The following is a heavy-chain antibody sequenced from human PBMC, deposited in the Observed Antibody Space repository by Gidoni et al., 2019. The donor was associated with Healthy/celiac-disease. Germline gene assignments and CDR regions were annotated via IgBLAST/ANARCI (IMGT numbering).Heavy chain of an antibody. Sequence: FTISRDNSKNTLYLQRSSLRAEDTAVYYCVKDPSFRYCGGDCYFDYWGQGTLVTVSS. D-gene: IGHD2-21*02. V-gene: IGHV3-64D*06. CDR3: VKDPSFRYCGGDCYFDY. J-gene: IGHJ4*02.